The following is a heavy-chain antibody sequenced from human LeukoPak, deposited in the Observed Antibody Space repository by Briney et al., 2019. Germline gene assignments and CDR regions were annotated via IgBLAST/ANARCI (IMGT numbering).Heavy chain of an antibody. V-gene: IGHV4-34*01. CDR2: INHSGST. J-gene: IGHJ4*02. CDR1: GFTFSSYW. Sequence: GSLRLSCAASGFTFSSYWMSWIRQPPGKGLEWIGEINHSGSTNYNPSLKSRVTISVDTSKNQFSLKLSSVTAADTAVYYCARRVWGCSGGSCYLRYSYGSTIDYWGQGTLVTVSS. CDR3: ARRVWGCSGGSCYLRYSYGSTIDY. D-gene: IGHD2-15*01.